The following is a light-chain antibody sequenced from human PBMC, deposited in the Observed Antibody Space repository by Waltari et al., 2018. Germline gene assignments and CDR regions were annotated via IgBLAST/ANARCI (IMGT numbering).Light chain of an antibody. CDR1: QSVGRS. J-gene: IGKJ1*01. CDR3: QHYVRLPAT. V-gene: IGKV3-20*01. CDR2: GAS. Sequence: EIVLTQSPGTLSLSPGERATLSCRASQSVGRSLAWYQQKPGQAPRRLIYGASNRAAGIPDRFSGSGSGTDFSLTISRLEPEDFVVYYCQHYVRLPATFGQGTKVEIK.